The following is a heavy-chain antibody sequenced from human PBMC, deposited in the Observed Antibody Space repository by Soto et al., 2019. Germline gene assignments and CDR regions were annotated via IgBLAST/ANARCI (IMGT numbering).Heavy chain of an antibody. CDR3: ARDLVVVPAAHYYYYSGMDV. J-gene: IGHJ6*02. CDR1: GYTFTSYA. Sequence: ASVKVACKASGYTFTSYAMHWVRQAPGQRLEWMGWINAGNGNTKYSQKFQGRVTITRDTSASTAYMELSSLRSEDTAVYYCARDLVVVPAAHYYYYSGMDVWGQGTTVTVSS. V-gene: IGHV1-3*01. CDR2: INAGNGNT. D-gene: IGHD2-2*01.